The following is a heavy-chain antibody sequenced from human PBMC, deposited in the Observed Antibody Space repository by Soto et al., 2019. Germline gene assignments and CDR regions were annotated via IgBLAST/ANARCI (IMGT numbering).Heavy chain of an antibody. CDR1: GLTFSKYW. V-gene: IGHV3-74*01. CDR2: ISGVGSST. CDR3: ATLIPPAAH. J-gene: IGHJ4*02. Sequence: HPGGSLRLSCAASGLTFSKYWMHWVRQAPGKGPMWVSRISGVGSSTDYADSVKGRFTVSRDNAKNTLYLQMNSLRAEDTAVYYCATLIPPAAHWGQGTLVTVSS. D-gene: IGHD2-2*02.